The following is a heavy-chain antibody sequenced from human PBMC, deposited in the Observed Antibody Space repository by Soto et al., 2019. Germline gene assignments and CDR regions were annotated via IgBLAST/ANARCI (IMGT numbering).Heavy chain of an antibody. D-gene: IGHD5-12*01. CDR1: GFTFSNYA. J-gene: IGHJ4*02. CDR3: VKDFRGGYDWTHD. Sequence: EVQLLESVGDLVQPGGALRLSCAAPGFTFSNYAMSWVRQAPGKGLEWVSLIRGSGGPTNYADSVKGRFTVSRDNSKNMLFLQMNSLRAEDTAVYYCVKDFRGGYDWTHDWGQGTLVTVSS. V-gene: IGHV3-23*01. CDR2: IRGSGGPT.